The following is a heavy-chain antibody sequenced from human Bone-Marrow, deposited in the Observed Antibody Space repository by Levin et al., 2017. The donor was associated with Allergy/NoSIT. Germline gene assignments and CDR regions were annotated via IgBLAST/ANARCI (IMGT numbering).Heavy chain of an antibody. CDR1: GDSVSSNGVA. CDR2: TYYESKWYH. V-gene: IGHV6-1*01. CDR3: ARGRASAFDI. J-gene: IGHJ3*02. Sequence: LRLSCVISGDSVSSNGVAWNWIRQSPSRGLEWLGRTYYESKWYHDYAASVKSRLTVDPDTSQNQFSLRLNSVTPEDTAVYYCARGRASAFDIWGQGTVVTVSS. D-gene: IGHD3-10*01.